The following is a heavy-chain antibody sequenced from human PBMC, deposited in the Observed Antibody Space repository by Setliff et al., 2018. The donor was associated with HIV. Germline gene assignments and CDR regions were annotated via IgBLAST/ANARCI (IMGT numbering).Heavy chain of an antibody. D-gene: IGHD2-15*01. CDR3: ARVHCSGGSCYSWDDAFHI. Sequence: PGGSLRLSCAASGFTFSSYSMNWVRQAPGKGLEWVSSISSSSNYIYYADSVKGRFTISRENAKNSLYLQMNSLRAEDTAVYYCARVHCSGGSCYSWDDAFHIWGQGTMVTVSS. CDR1: GFTFSSYS. V-gene: IGHV3-21*01. J-gene: IGHJ3*02. CDR2: ISSSSNYI.